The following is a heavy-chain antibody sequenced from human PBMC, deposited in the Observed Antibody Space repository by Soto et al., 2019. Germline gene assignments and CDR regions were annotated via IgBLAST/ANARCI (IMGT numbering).Heavy chain of an antibody. V-gene: IGHV3-73*02. CDR1: GFIFSDSA. CDR3: SRRRDWTAMDPLDY. J-gene: IGHJ4*02. CDR2: IRSKGNNYAT. Sequence: EVQLVESGGGLVQPGGSLKLSCEASGFIFSDSAIHWVRQASGKGPEWVGRIRSKGNNYATVYAASVKGRFTISRADSMNTAYLQMNSLKPEDTAVYYCSRRRDWTAMDPLDYWGQGTLVTVSS. D-gene: IGHD5-18*01.